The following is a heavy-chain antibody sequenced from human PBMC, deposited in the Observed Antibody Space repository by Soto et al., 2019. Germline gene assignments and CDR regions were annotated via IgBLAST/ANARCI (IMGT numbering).Heavy chain of an antibody. CDR3: ARQASYWHGGGGWIDP. Sequence: EVQLVESGGGLVQPGGSLRLSCVASGFTLSAYDMHWVRQPTGKGLEWVSAIGTQHDAYYPDSVKGRFTISRENAKNSLYLQMNSLTTGDTAVYYCARQASYWHGGGGWIDPWGQGTLVTVSS. D-gene: IGHD2-8*02. CDR2: IGTQHDA. J-gene: IGHJ5*02. CDR1: GFTLSAYD. V-gene: IGHV3-13*01.